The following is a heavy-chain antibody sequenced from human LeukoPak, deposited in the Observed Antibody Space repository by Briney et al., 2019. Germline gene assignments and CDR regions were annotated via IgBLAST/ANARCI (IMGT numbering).Heavy chain of an antibody. J-gene: IGHJ5*02. Sequence: SETLSLTCTVSGGSISSSSYYWGWIRQPPGKGLEWIGSIYYSGSTYYNPSLKSRVTISVDTSRNQFSLKLSSVTAADTAVYYCARHVTYYDILTGYYRAWFDPWGQGTLVTVSS. CDR3: ARHVTYYDILTGYYRAWFDP. CDR1: GGSISSSSYY. D-gene: IGHD3-9*01. CDR2: IYYSGST. V-gene: IGHV4-39*01.